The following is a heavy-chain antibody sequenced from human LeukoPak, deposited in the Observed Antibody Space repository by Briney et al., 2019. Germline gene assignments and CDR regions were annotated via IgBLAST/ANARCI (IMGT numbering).Heavy chain of an antibody. Sequence: SVKVSCKASRGTFSSYAISWVRQAPGQGLEWTGGIIPIFGTANYAQKFQGRVKITADESTSTAYMELSSLRSDDTAVYYCARDRRGRYCSSISCYLGCFDPWGQGTLVTVAS. CDR3: ARDRRGRYCSSISCYLGCFDP. D-gene: IGHD2-2*01. CDR1: RGTFSSYA. CDR2: IIPIFGTA. V-gene: IGHV1-69*13. J-gene: IGHJ5*02.